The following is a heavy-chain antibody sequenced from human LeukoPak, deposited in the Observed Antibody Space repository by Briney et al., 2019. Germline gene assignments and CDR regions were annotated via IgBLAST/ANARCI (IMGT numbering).Heavy chain of an antibody. CDR1: SGSISNYY. J-gene: IGHJ5*02. D-gene: IGHD2-2*01. V-gene: IGHV4-4*07. CDR2: IYTGGST. CDR3: ARATTCSSTSCHEDWFDP. Sequence: SETLSLTCTVSSGSISNYYWSWIRQPAGKGLEWIGRIYTGGSTNYNPSLKSRVTMSIYTSKNQFSLKLSSVTAADTAVYYCARATTCSSTSCHEDWFDPWGQGTLVTVSS.